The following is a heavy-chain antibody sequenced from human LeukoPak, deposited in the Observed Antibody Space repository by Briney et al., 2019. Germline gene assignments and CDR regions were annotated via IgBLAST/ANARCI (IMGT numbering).Heavy chain of an antibody. D-gene: IGHD6-19*01. V-gene: IGHV4-34*01. CDR1: GGSFSGYY. CDR3: ARAGWLVHLNPVDY. Sequence: SETLSLTCAVYGGSFSGYYWSWIRQPPGKGLEWIGEINHSGSTNYNPSLKSRVTISADTSKNQFSLKLSSVTAADTAVYYCARAGWLVHLNPVDYWGQGTLVTVSS. J-gene: IGHJ4*02. CDR2: INHSGST.